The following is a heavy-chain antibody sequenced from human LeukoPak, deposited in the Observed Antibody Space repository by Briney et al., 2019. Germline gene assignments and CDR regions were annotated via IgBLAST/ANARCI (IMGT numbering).Heavy chain of an antibody. D-gene: IGHD2-2*01. CDR2: IWSDGSNK. J-gene: IGHJ4*02. CDR1: GFTFSTYG. Sequence: PGGSLRLSCEASGFTFSTYGMYWVRQAPGKGLEWVATIWSDGSNKYYADSVKGRFTISRDNSKNTLYLQMNSLRAEDTAVYYCASVCSGTSCHFDYWGQGTLVTVSS. V-gene: IGHV3-33*01. CDR3: ASVCSGTSCHFDY.